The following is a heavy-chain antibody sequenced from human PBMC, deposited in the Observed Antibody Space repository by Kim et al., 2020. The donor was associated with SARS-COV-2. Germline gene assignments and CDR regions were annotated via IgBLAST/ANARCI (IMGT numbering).Heavy chain of an antibody. V-gene: IGHV3-23*03. CDR3: AKLLTYYYDSSGDRYFDY. J-gene: IGHJ4*02. D-gene: IGHD3-22*01. Sequence: KGRFTISRDNSKNTLYLQMNSLRAEDTAVYYCAKLLTYYYDSSGDRYFDYWGQGTLVTVSS.